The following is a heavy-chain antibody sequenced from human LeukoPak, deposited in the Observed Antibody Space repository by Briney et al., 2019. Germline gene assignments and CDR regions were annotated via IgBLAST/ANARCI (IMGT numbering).Heavy chain of an antibody. CDR2: INHSGST. V-gene: IGHV4-34*01. D-gene: IGHD6-13*01. J-gene: IGHJ3*02. CDR3: AKHRGAAGWRSFDI. Sequence: SETLSLTCAVYGGSFSGYYWSWIRQPPGKGLEWIGEINHSGSTNYNPSLKSRVTISVDTSKNQFSLKLNSVTAADTAVYYCAKHRGAAGWRSFDIWGQGTMVTVSS. CDR1: GGSFSGYY.